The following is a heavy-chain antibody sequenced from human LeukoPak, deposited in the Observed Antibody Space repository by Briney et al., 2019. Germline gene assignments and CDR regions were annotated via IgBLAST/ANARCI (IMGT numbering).Heavy chain of an antibody. CDR1: GFTFSHYT. D-gene: IGHD1-7*01. Sequence: GGSLRLSCVASGFTFSHYTMHWVRQAPGKGLEWVALILYDGSNKYYADSVKGRFTISRDNSKNTLYLQMNSLRAEDTAVYYCAKDHPLYNWNYEGENWFDPWGQGTLVTVSS. J-gene: IGHJ5*02. CDR3: AKDHPLYNWNYEGENWFDP. CDR2: ILYDGSNK. V-gene: IGHV3-30-3*01.